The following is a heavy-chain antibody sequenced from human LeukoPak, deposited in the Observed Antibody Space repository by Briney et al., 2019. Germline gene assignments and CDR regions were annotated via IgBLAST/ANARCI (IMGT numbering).Heavy chain of an antibody. CDR1: GGSISSGSYY. CDR2: IYTSGST. J-gene: IGHJ4*02. Sequence: PSETLSLTCTVSGGSISSGSYYWSWIRQPAGKGLEWIGRIYTSGSTNYNPSLKSRVTISVDTSKNQFSLKLSSVTAADTAVYYCARGYYDSRGADYWGQGTLVTVSS. CDR3: ARGYYDSRGADY. V-gene: IGHV4-61*02. D-gene: IGHD3-22*01.